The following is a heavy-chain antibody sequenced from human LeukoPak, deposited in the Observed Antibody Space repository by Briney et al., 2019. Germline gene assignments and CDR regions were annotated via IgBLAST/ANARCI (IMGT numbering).Heavy chain of an antibody. D-gene: IGHD6-13*01. CDR2: IYHSGST. CDR1: GYSISSGYY. V-gene: IGHV4-38-2*02. CDR3: ARWASSSWFDY. J-gene: IGHJ4*02. Sequence: SETLSLTCTVSGYSISSGYYWGWIRQPPGKGLEWIGSIYHSGSTYYNPSLKSRVTISVDTSKNQFSLKLSSVTAADTAVYYCARWASSSWFDYWGQGTLVTVSS.